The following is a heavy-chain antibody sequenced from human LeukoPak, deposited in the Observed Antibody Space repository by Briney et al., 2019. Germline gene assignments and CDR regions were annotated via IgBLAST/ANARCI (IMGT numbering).Heavy chain of an antibody. D-gene: IGHD3-3*01. CDR2: IYTSGST. Sequence: SETLSLTCTVSGGSISSGSYYWSWIRQPAGKGLEWIGRIYTSGSTNYNPSLKSRVTISVDTSKNQFSLKLSSVTAADTAVYYCAREPYTIFGVVIAFDIWGQGTMVTVSS. CDR1: GGSISSGSYY. V-gene: IGHV4-61*02. J-gene: IGHJ3*02. CDR3: AREPYTIFGVVIAFDI.